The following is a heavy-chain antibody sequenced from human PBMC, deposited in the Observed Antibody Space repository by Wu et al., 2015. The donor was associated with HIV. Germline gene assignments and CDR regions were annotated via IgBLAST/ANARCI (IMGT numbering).Heavy chain of an antibody. CDR2: INPNTGTT. D-gene: IGHD6-19*01. V-gene: IGHV1-46*01. J-gene: IGHJ1*01. CDR1: GYTFTNYY. Sequence: QGHLVQSGAEVKNPGASVKVSCKASGYTFTNYYMHWVRQAPGEGLEWMGIINPNTGTTSYAQMFQGRVTMTRDTSTTTIYIELSSLRSNDTAVYYCARGHGYSSGWGAEYFQHWGRGHPGHRLL. CDR3: ARGHGYSSGWGAEYFQH.